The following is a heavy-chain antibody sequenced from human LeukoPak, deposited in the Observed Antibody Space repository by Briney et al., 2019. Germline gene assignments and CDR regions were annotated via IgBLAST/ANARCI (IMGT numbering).Heavy chain of an antibody. CDR1: GFTFSSYE. CDR2: IKQDGSEK. D-gene: IGHD5-24*01. J-gene: IGHJ6*03. Sequence: GGSLRLSCAASGFTFSSYEMNWVRQAPGKGLEWVANIKQDGSEKYYVDSVKGRFTISRDNAKNSLYLQMSSLRAEDTAVYYCARVRDGYKPPKLSSYYYMDVWGKGTTVTISS. V-gene: IGHV3-7*01. CDR3: ARVRDGYKPPKLSSYYYMDV.